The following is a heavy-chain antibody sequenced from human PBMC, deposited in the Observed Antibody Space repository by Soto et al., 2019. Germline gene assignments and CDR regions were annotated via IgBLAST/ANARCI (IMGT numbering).Heavy chain of an antibody. V-gene: IGHV1-18*01. CDR1: GYTFTSYG. D-gene: IGHD3-10*01. CDR3: ARDRLPYYGSGSYLPFDY. J-gene: IGHJ4*02. Sequence: ASVKVSCKASGYTFTSYGISWVRQAPGQGLEWMGWISAYNGNTNYAQKLQGRVTMTTDTSTSTAYMELRSLRSDDTAVYYCARDRLPYYGSGSYLPFDYWGQGTLVTVS. CDR2: ISAYNGNT.